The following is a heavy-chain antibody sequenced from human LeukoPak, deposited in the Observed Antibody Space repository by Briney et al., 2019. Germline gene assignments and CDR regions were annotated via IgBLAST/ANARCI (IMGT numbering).Heavy chain of an antibody. CDR3: ARDACGGDCSSDSYFQH. Sequence: ASVKVSCKASGYTFTGYYMHWVRQAPGQGLEWMGWINPNSGGTNYAQKFRGRVTMTRDTSISTAYMELSRLRSDDTAVYYCARDACGGDCSSDSYFQHWGQGTLVTVSS. D-gene: IGHD2-21*02. J-gene: IGHJ1*01. V-gene: IGHV1-2*02. CDR1: GYTFTGYY. CDR2: INPNSGGT.